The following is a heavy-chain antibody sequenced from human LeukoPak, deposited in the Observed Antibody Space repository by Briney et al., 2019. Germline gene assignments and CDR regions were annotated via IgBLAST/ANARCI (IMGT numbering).Heavy chain of an antibody. CDR3: ARGPFASGSYSLYGYGSVFDY. J-gene: IGHJ4*02. CDR1: GFTFSSYE. V-gene: IGHV3-48*03. D-gene: IGHD3-10*01. CDR2: ISSSGSTI. Sequence: GGSLRLSCAASGFTFSSYEMNWVRQAPGKGLEWVSYISSSGSTIYYADSVKGRFTISRDNAKNSLYLQMNSLRAEDTAVYYCARGPFASGSYSLYGYGSVFDYWGQGTLVTVSP.